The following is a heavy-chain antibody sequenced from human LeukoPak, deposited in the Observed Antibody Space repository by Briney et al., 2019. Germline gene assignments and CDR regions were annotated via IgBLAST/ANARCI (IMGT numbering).Heavy chain of an antibody. Sequence: ASVKVSCKASGYTFTSYGISWVRQAPGQGLEWMGWISAYNGNTNYAQKFQGRVTMTTDTSTSTAYMELRSLRSDDTAVYYCAREIAAAEGSNWFDPWGQGTLVTVSS. D-gene: IGHD6-13*01. CDR2: ISAYNGNT. V-gene: IGHV1-18*01. J-gene: IGHJ5*02. CDR1: GYTFTSYG. CDR3: AREIAAAEGSNWFDP.